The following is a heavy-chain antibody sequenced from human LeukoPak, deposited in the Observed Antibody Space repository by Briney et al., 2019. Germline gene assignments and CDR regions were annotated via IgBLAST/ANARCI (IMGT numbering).Heavy chain of an antibody. V-gene: IGHV1-2*02. Sequence: GASVKVSCKTSGYSFSGYYIHWVRQAPGQGLEWMGWINPNSGGTNYAQKFQDRVTMTRDTSINTAYVELSSLTSDDTAVYYCARGSVTGTASWFDPWGQGTLVTVSS. J-gene: IGHJ5*02. D-gene: IGHD6-19*01. CDR2: INPNSGGT. CDR3: ARGSVTGTASWFDP. CDR1: GYSFSGYY.